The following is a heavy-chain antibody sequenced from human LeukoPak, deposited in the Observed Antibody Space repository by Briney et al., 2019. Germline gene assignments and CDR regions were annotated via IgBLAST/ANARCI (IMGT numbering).Heavy chain of an antibody. V-gene: IGHV4-34*01. CDR3: ARVMYSSSRLDWFDP. Sequence: SETLSLTCAVYGGSFSGYYWSWIRQPPGKGREWIGEINHRGGTNYNPSLKSGVTISVNTSKNQFSLKLSSVTAADTAVYNCARVMYSSSRLDWFDPWGQGTRVTVSS. CDR2: INHRGGT. D-gene: IGHD6-13*01. J-gene: IGHJ5*02. CDR1: GGSFSGYY.